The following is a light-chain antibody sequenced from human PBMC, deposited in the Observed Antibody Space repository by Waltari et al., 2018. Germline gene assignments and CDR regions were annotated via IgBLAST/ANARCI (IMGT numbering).Light chain of an antibody. CDR2: GAS. CDR3: QLYYVSPWT. J-gene: IGKJ1*01. Sequence: EIVLTQSPGTLSLSPGERATLSCRASQSVGSSYLAWYQQIPGRAPRLLIYGASSRATGIPDRFSGSGSGTDFTLTISRLEPEDFAVYYCQLYYVSPWTFGQGTKVEIK. CDR1: QSVGSSY. V-gene: IGKV3-20*01.